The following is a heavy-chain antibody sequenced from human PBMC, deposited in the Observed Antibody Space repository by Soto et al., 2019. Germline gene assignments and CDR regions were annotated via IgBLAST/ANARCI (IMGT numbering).Heavy chain of an antibody. J-gene: IGHJ4*02. Sequence: QVQLVQSGAEVKKPGASVKVSCKASGYTFTSYDINWVRHATGQGLEWMGWMNPNSGNTSYAQKFQGRVTMTRNTTISTAYMELSSLRSEDTDVYYCARTLYGDNVDYWGQGTLVTVSS. CDR3: ARTLYGDNVDY. CDR2: MNPNSGNT. D-gene: IGHD4-17*01. CDR1: GYTFTSYD. V-gene: IGHV1-8*01.